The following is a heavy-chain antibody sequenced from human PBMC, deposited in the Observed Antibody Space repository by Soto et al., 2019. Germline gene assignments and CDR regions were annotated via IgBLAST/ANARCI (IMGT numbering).Heavy chain of an antibody. CDR3: ARDLVYDFWSGYSTRYHHYHLAF. Sequence: ASVKVSCKAAGYTFTSYAMHWVRRAPGQRLEWMGWINAGNGNTKYSQKFQGRVTITRDTSASTAYMELSSLRSEDTAVHYCARDLVYDFWSGYSTRYHHYHLAFSGKGTSVPVSS. D-gene: IGHD3-3*01. V-gene: IGHV1-3*01. CDR1: GYTFTSYA. CDR2: INAGNGNT. J-gene: IGHJ6*03.